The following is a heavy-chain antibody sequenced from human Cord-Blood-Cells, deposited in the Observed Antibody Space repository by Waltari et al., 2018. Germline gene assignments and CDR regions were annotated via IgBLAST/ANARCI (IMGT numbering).Heavy chain of an antibody. V-gene: IGHV1-69*01. CDR3: ARGRSGYDYYYYYGMDV. J-gene: IGHJ6*02. CDR2: IIPIFGTA. D-gene: IGHD5-12*01. Sequence: QVQLVQSGAEVKKPGSSVKVSCKASGGTFSSYAISWVRQAPGQGLEWMGGIIPIFGTANYAQKFQGRVTITADESTSTAYMELSSLRSEDTAMYYCARGRSGYDYYYYYGMDVWGQGTTVTVSS. CDR1: GGTFSSYA.